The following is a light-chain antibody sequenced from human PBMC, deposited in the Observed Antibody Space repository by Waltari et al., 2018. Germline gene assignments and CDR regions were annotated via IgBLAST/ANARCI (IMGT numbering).Light chain of an antibody. CDR3: HQYNNWPPTWT. Sequence: EIVMTQSPATLSVSPGERAALSCRASQSVSSNLAWYLQKPGQPPRLLIYDASTRATGTPARFRGSGSGTEFTLTISSLQSEDFAVYYCHQYNNWPPTWTFGQGTKVEIK. V-gene: IGKV3D-15*01. CDR1: QSVSSN. CDR2: DAS. J-gene: IGKJ1*01.